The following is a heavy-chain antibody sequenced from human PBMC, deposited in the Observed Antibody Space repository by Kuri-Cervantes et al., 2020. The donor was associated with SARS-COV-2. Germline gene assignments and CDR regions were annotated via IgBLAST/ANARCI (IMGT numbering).Heavy chain of an antibody. J-gene: IGHJ3*02. V-gene: IGHV3-21*03. D-gene: IGHD3-3*01. CDR1: GFTFSNYN. Sequence: GESLKISCAASGFTFSNYNMHWVRQAPGKGLEWVSSISSGSTYIYYADSVKGRFTISRDNPQNSLYLQMHSLKTEDTAVYYCTTESRFLEWLLSFHAFDIWGQGTMVTVSS. CDR2: ISSGSTYI. CDR3: TTESRFLEWLLSFHAFDI.